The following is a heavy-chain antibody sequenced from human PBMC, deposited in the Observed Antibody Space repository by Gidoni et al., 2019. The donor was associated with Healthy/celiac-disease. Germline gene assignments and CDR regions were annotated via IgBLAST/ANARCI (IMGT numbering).Heavy chain of an antibody. CDR3: AKCWGDFWSGPNWFDP. V-gene: IGHV3-23*01. CDR2: ISGSGGST. J-gene: IGHJ5*02. CDR1: GFTFTSYA. D-gene: IGHD3-3*01. Sequence: EVQLLVSGGGLVQPGGSLRLYCAASGFTFTSYAMSWGRQAPGQGLEWVSVISGSGGSTYYEDSVKGRFTISRDNTKNTLYLQMNSRRAEDTAVYYCAKCWGDFWSGPNWFDPWGQGTLVTVSS.